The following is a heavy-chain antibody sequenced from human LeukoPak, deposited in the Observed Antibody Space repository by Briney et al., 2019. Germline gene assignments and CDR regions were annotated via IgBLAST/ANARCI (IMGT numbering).Heavy chain of an antibody. CDR3: ASYCGGDCYVDY. J-gene: IGHJ4*02. V-gene: IGHV4-30-4*08. Sequence: SETLSLTCTVFGGSISSGDYYWSWIRQPPGKGLEWIGYIYYSGSTYYNPSLKSRVTISVDTSKNQFSLKLSSVTAADTAVYYCASYCGGDCYVDYWGQGTLVTVSS. D-gene: IGHD2-21*01. CDR1: GGSISSGDYY. CDR2: IYYSGST.